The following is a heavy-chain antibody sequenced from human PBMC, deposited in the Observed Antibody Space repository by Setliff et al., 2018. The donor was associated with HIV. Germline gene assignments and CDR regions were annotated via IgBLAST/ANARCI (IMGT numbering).Heavy chain of an antibody. J-gene: IGHJ4*02. CDR2: INDSGSI. CDR1: GGSFSGYD. D-gene: IGHD5-12*01. Sequence: SETLSLTCAVYGGSFSGYDRTWIRQPPGKGLEWIGEINDSGSINLSPSLKSRLTISVDTSKNQFFLRLTSVTVADTAVYSCARRARNWLQPFDHWGQGFLVTVSS. V-gene: IGHV4-34*01. CDR3: ARRARNWLQPFDH.